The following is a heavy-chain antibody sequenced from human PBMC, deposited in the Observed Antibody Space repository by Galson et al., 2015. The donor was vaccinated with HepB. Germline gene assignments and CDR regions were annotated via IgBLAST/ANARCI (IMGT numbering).Heavy chain of an antibody. CDR1: GFTFSGSA. CDR3: VRSGDFSGYSSG. V-gene: IGHV3-73*01. D-gene: IGHD6-25*01. J-gene: IGHJ4*02. Sequence: SLRLSCAASGFTFSGSAIHWVRQASGRGPEWIGHIRSKATNNAELYVPSLKGRFTISRDDSKNMAYLHMRSLKTDDTAVYYCVRSGDFSGYSSGWGQGTLGTVSS. CDR2: IRSKATNNAE.